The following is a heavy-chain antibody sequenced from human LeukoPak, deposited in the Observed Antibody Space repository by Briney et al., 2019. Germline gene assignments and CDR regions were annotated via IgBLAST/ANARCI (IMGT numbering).Heavy chain of an antibody. D-gene: IGHD6-19*01. CDR2: IYYSGST. Sequence: SETLSLTCTVSGGSISSYYWSWIRQPPGKGLEWIGYIYYSGSTNYNPSLKSRVTISVDTSKNQFSLKLNSVTAADTAVYYCARGEEAVAGTSAFDIWGQGTMVTVSS. J-gene: IGHJ3*02. V-gene: IGHV4-59*01. CDR1: GGSISSYY. CDR3: ARGEEAVAGTSAFDI.